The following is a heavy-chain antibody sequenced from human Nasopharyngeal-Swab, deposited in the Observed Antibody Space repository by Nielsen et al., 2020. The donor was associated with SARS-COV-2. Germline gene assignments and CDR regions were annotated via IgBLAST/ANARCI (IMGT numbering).Heavy chain of an antibody. V-gene: IGHV4-39*01. CDR2: IFHSGST. J-gene: IGHJ4*02. CDR3: ARRMVYRYANYFDY. Sequence: SETLSLTCTVSGGSISSSSYFWGWIRQPPGKGLEWIGSIFHSGSTYYNPSLKSRVSISVDTSKNQFSLKLSSVTAADTAVYYCARRMVYRYANYFDYWGKGTLVTVSS. CDR1: GGSISSSSYF. D-gene: IGHD2-8*01.